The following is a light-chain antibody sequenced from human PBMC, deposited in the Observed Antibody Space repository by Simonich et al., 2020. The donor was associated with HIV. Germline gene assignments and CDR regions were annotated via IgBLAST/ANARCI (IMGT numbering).Light chain of an antibody. CDR1: QSISSV. J-gene: IGKJ4*01. Sequence: DIQMTQSPSSLSASVGDRVTITCRASQSISSVLNWYQKKPGKAPKLLIYAASSLQSGGPSRFSGSGSGTDFTLTISSLQPEDFATYYCQQSYSTTFGGGTKVEIK. CDR3: QQSYSTT. CDR2: AAS. V-gene: IGKV1-39*01.